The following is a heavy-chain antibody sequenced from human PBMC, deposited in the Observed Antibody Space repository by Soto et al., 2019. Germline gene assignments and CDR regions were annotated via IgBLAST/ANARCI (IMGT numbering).Heavy chain of an antibody. Sequence: GWSLRLSCAASGFTFSSYGMHWVRQAPGKGLEWVAVISYDGSNKYYADSVKGRFTISRDNSKNTLYLQMDSLRAEDTAVYYCSRDDVLCDGGRCYGVPLDVWGKGTTVTVSS. V-gene: IGHV3-30*03. J-gene: IGHJ6*04. CDR2: ISYDGSNK. D-gene: IGHD2-15*01. CDR1: GFTFSSYG. CDR3: SRDDVLCDGGRCYGVPLDV.